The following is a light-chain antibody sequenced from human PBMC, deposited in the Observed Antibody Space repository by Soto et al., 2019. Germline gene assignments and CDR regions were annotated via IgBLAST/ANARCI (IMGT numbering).Light chain of an antibody. CDR3: YSYPVIAVLFN. Sequence: QSLLSQPATVSGSTGLAITIFYAGSSSDVGGFKYVSWYQQHPGKAPKLILYEFTIRPSGVSNRFSGFKSGNAASLTISGFYSEEEEDYICYSYPVIAVLFNLGTETKVT. CDR1: SSDVGGFKY. J-gene: IGLJ1*01. CDR2: EFT. V-gene: IGLV2-14*01.